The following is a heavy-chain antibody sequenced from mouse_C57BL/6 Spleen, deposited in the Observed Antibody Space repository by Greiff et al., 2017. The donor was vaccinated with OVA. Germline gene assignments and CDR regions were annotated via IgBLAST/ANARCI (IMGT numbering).Heavy chain of an antibody. CDR3: ARPSFGDYLDY. Sequence: EVKLMESGGGLVKPGGSLKLSCAASGFTFSDYGMHWVRQAPEKGLEWVAYISSGSSTIYYADTVKGRFTISRDNAKNTLFLQMTSLRSEDTAMYYCARPSFGDYLDYWGQGTTLTVSS. J-gene: IGHJ2*01. CDR2: ISSGSSTI. CDR1: GFTFSDYG. V-gene: IGHV5-17*01.